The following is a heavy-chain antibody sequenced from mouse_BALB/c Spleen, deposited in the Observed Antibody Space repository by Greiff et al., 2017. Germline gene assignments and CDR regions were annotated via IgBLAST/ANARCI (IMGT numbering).Heavy chain of an antibody. CDR1: GFTFSDYY. Sequence: EVKLMESGGGLVKPGGSLKLSCAASGFTFSDYYMYWVRQTPEKRLEWVATISDGGSYTYYPDSVKGRFTISRENAKNNLYLQMSSLKSEDTAMYYCARDGYYGSSGDYWGQGTTLTVSS. D-gene: IGHD1-1*01. J-gene: IGHJ2*01. CDR3: ARDGYYGSSGDY. CDR2: ISDGGSYT. V-gene: IGHV5-4*02.